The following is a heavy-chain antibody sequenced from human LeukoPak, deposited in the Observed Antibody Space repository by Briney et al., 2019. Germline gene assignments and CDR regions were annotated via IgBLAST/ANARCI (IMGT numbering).Heavy chain of an antibody. V-gene: IGHV3-30*01. CDR1: GFTFSSYA. Sequence: PGRSLRLSCAASGFTFSSYAMHWVRQAPGKGLEWVAVISYDGSNKYYADSVKGRFTISRDNSKNTLYLQMNSLRAEDTAVYYCARVYDFAFDIWAKGQWSPSLQ. CDR2: ISYDGSNK. J-gene: IGHJ3*02. CDR3: ARVYDFAFDI. D-gene: IGHD3-16*01.